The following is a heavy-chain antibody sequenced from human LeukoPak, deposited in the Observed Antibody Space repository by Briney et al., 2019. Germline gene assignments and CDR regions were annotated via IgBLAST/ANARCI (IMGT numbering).Heavy chain of an antibody. V-gene: IGHV1-8*03. CDR2: MNPNSGNT. D-gene: IGHD2-2*01. CDR1: GYTFTSYD. J-gene: IGHJ5*02. Sequence: GASVKVSCKASGYTFTSYDINWVRQATGQGLEWMGWMNPNSGNTGYAQKFQGRVTSTRNTSISTAYMELSSLRSEDTAVYYCARGGHCSSTSCYRSEFDPWGQGTLVTVPS. CDR3: ARGGHCSSTSCYRSEFDP.